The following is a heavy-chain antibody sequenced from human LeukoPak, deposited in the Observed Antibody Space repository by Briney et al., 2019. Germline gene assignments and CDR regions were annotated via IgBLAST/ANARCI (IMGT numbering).Heavy chain of an antibody. Sequence: GASVRVSCKASGGTFSGYAISWVRQAPGQGLEWMGGIIPIFGTANYAQKFQGRVTITADESTSTAYMELSSLRSEDTAVYYCARDQAGVLGHAFDIWGQGTMVTVSS. CDR2: IIPIFGTA. CDR3: ARDQAGVLGHAFDI. J-gene: IGHJ3*02. V-gene: IGHV1-69*13. CDR1: GGTFSGYA. D-gene: IGHD3-16*01.